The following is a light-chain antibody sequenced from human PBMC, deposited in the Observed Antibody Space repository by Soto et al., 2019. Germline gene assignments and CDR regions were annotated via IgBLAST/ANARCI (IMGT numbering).Light chain of an antibody. J-gene: IGKJ1*01. CDR2: AAS. CDR3: QQSYSSPPT. V-gene: IGKV1-39*01. CDR1: QSISNH. Sequence: DIQMTQSPSSLSASVEDRVIITCRASQSISNHLNWYQQKPGKAPKLLIFAASSLQSGVPSRFSGSRSGQDFTLTISSLQPEDFATYYCQQSYSSPPTFGQGIKVDIX.